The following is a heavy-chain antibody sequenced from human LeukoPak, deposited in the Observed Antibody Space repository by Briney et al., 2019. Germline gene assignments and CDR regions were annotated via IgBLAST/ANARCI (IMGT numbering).Heavy chain of an antibody. V-gene: IGHV4-30-4*01. J-gene: IGHJ4*02. CDR1: GGSMSSGDYL. CDR2: IYYSGST. D-gene: IGHD4-17*01. Sequence: SETLSLTCTVSGGSMSSGDYLCSWVPQPRGEGLGWIGYIYYSGSTYYHPPLQSRVPISVHPSKNQFPPKLSSVPAADTAVYYCARGKTTVTPFTDFDHWGQEPLVPVST. CDR3: ARGKTTVTPFTDFDH.